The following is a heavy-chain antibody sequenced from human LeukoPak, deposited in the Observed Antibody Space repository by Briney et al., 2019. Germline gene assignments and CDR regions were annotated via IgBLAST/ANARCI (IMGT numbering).Heavy chain of an antibody. CDR2: IYTSGIT. V-gene: IGHV4-61*02. CDR1: GGSISSGGYS. CDR3: AKERSSWAFDI. J-gene: IGHJ3*02. Sequence: PSQTLSLTCAVSGGSISSGGYSWSWIRQPPGKGLEWIGRIYTSGITNYNPSLKSRVTISVDTSKNQFSLKLSSVTAADTAVYYCAKERSSWAFDIWGQGTMVTVSS. D-gene: IGHD6-6*01.